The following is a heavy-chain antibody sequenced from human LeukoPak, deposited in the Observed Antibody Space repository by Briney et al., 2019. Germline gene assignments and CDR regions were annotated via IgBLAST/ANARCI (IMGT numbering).Heavy chain of an antibody. V-gene: IGHV3-13*01. CDR1: GFTFSSYD. Sequence: GSLRLSCAASGFTFSSYDMHWVHQATGKGLEWVSAIGTAGDTYYPGSVKGRFTISRDNSKNTLYLQMNSLRAEDTAVYYCAREKGSSGSVWYFDYWGQGTLVTVSS. CDR2: IGTAGDT. D-gene: IGHD3-22*01. J-gene: IGHJ4*02. CDR3: AREKGSSGSVWYFDY.